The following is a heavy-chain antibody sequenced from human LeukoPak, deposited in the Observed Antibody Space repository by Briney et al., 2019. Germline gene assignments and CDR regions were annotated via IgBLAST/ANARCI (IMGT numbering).Heavy chain of an antibody. J-gene: IGHJ4*02. V-gene: IGHV3-33*01. CDR1: GFTFSSYG. CDR3: ARGTVTTEYYFDY. Sequence: PGGSLRLSCAASGFTFSSYGMHWVRQAPGKGLEGVAVIWYDGSNKYYADSVKGRFTISRDNSKNTLYLQMNSLRAEDTAVYYCARGTVTTEYYFDYWGQGTLVTVSS. D-gene: IGHD4-17*01. CDR2: IWYDGSNK.